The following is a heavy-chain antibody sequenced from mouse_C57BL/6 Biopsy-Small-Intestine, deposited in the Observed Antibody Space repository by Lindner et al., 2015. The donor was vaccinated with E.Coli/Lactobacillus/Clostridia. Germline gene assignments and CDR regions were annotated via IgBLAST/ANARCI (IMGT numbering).Heavy chain of an antibody. CDR1: GYTFTTYW. CDR2: INPTSGYT. V-gene: IGHV1-7*01. Sequence: VQLQESGTELAKPGASVKLSCRASGYTFTTYWMHWVRQRPGQGLEWIGYINPTSGYTNYNQKFKDKATLTADKSSSTAYMELSSLTYEDSAVYYCARYFDVWGTGTTVTVSS. CDR3: ARYFDV. J-gene: IGHJ1*03.